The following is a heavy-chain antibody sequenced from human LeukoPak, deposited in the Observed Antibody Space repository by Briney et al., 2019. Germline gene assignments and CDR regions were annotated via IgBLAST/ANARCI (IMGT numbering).Heavy chain of an antibody. CDR2: IYYSGST. V-gene: IGHV4-39*01. CDR3: ARGGRIVGDTGNLGY. Sequence: SETLSLTCTVSGGSISSSSYYWGWIRQPPGKGLEWIGSIYYSGSTYYNPSLKSRVTISVDTSKNQFSLKLRSVTAADTAVYYCARGGRIVGDTGNLGYWGQGTLVTVSS. CDR1: GGSISSSSYY. J-gene: IGHJ4*02. D-gene: IGHD1-26*01.